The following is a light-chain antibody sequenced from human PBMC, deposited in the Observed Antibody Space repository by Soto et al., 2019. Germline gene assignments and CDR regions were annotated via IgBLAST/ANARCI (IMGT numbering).Light chain of an antibody. CDR1: QSISSL. J-gene: IGKJ1*01. Sequence: DIRMTQSPSTLSSSVGDRVTITCRASQSISSLLAWYQQKPGKAPKLLIYDASSLESGVPSRFSGSGSGTEFTLTISSLQPDDFATYYCQQYNSYPWTFGQGTKVDI. CDR3: QQYNSYPWT. CDR2: DAS. V-gene: IGKV1-5*01.